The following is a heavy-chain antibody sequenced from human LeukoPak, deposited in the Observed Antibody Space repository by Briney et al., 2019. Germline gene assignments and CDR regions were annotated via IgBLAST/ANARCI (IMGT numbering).Heavy chain of an antibody. CDR2: IYYSGST. Sequence: SETLSLTCTVSGGSISSSSHYWGWIRQPPGKGLEWIGSIYYSGSTTYNPSLKSRVTISVDTSKDQFSLKLSSVTAADTAVYYCASGRTILVRGEFDPWGQGTLVTVSS. CDR3: ASGRTILVRGEFDP. J-gene: IGHJ5*02. CDR1: GGSISSSSHY. V-gene: IGHV4-39*07. D-gene: IGHD3-10*01.